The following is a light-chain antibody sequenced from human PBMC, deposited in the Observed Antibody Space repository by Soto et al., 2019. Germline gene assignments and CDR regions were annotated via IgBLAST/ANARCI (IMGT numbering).Light chain of an antibody. CDR1: QGINNY. J-gene: IGKJ4*01. CDR3: DHLNSYLLN. V-gene: IGKV1-9*01. Sequence: DIQLTQSPSFLSASVGDRVTITCRASQGINNYLAWYQQKPGKAPQLLIYAASTFQSGVPSRFSGSRSWTEFTLTITGLQPKDCPPYYGDHLNSYLLNFGGGTKVVIK. CDR2: AAS.